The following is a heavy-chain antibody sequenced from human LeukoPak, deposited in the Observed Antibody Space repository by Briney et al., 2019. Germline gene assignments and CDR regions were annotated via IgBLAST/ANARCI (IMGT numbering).Heavy chain of an antibody. CDR2: IYYSGST. CDR1: GGSISSYY. J-gene: IGHJ4*02. D-gene: IGHD6-19*01. Sequence: SETLSLTCTVSGGSISSYYWSWIRQPPGKGLEWIGYIYYSGSTNYNPSLKSRVTISVDTSKNQFSLKLSSVTAADTAVYYCARVRKGIEAGQFDYWGQGTLVTVSS. CDR3: ARVRKGIEAGQFDY. V-gene: IGHV4-59*01.